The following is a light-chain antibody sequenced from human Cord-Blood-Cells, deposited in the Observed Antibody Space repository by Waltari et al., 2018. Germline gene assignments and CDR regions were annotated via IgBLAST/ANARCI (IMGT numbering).Light chain of an antibody. Sequence: EIVMTQAQATLSVSPGERATLSSRASQSVSSNLAWYQQKPGQAPRLLIYGASIRATGIPARFSGSGSGTEFTLTISSLQSEDFAVYYCQQYNNWPPLTFGGGTKVEIK. V-gene: IGKV3-15*01. CDR1: QSVSSN. CDR2: GAS. CDR3: QQYNNWPPLT. J-gene: IGKJ4*01.